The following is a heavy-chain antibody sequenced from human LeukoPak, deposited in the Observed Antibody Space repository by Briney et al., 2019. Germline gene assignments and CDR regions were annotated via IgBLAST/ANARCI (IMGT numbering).Heavy chain of an antibody. CDR3: AILGTGSS. Sequence: WETLSLTCTVSGGSISSSTYYWGWIRQPPGRGLEWIGTIYYRGSTYYNPSLKSRVTISVDTSNNQFSLRLSSVTAADTAVYYCAILGTGSSWGQGTLVTVSS. D-gene: IGHD3-10*01. J-gene: IGHJ5*02. V-gene: IGHV4-39*01. CDR2: IYYRGST. CDR1: GGSISSSTYY.